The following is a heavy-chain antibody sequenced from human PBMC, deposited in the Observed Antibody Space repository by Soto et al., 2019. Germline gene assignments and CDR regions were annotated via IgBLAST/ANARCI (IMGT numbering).Heavy chain of an antibody. V-gene: IGHV1-69*06. Sequence: QVQLVQSGPEVKKPGSSVKVSCKTSGDTFKKFAISWVRQAPGQGPEWMGGIIPMFGTTKYTQKFKGRVTFSADKSTGTAYMELTSLMSEDTATYFGARGVVPAAAAAPNYFHDGVDVWGQGTTVTVSS. CDR2: IIPMFGTT. D-gene: IGHD2-2*01. CDR3: ARGVVPAAAAAPNYFHDGVDV. J-gene: IGHJ6*02. CDR1: GDTFKKFA.